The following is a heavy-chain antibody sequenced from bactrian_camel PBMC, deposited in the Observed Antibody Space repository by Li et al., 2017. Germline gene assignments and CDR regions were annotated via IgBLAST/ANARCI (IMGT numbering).Heavy chain of an antibody. CDR3: AATKSGGYCGTYRVYNY. D-gene: IGHD2*01. Sequence: HVQLVESGGGSVQIGGSLTLACAASRGFDDANAEWGWFRQAAGAQCEMVASISPDGKEYYSDSVKGRFAISKDNAKNTLYLQMNSLKPEDTAMYYCAATKSGGYCGTYRVYNYWGQGTQVTVS. CDR1: RGFDDANA. J-gene: IGHJ4*01. V-gene: IGHV3S53*01. CDR2: ISPDGKE.